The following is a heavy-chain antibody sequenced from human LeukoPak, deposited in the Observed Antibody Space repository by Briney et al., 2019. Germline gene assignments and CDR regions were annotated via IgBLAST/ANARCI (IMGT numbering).Heavy chain of an antibody. D-gene: IGHD6-19*01. CDR1: GGSISSYY. CDR2: IYYSGST. CDR3: ARGHLRGSSGEDYYYYYGMDV. V-gene: IGHV4-59*13. J-gene: IGHJ6*02. Sequence: PSETLSLTCTVSGGSISSYYWSWIRQPPGKGLEWSGYIYYSGSTNYNPSLKSRVTISVGTSKNQFSLKLSSVTAADTAVYYCARGHLRGSSGEDYYYYYGMDVWGQGTTVTVSS.